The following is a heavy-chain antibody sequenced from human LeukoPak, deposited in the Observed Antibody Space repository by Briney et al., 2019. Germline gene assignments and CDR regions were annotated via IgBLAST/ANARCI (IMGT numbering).Heavy chain of an antibody. J-gene: IGHJ4*02. CDR2: TYYRSRWYY. Sequence: SQTLSLTCAISGDSVASNTAAWYWIRQSPSRGLEWLGRTYYRSRWYYEYAVSVRSRITINADTSKNHFSLQLNSVTPDDTAVYYCARDPSGDQGLDSWGQGTLVTVSS. D-gene: IGHD3-10*01. CDR1: GDSVASNTAA. V-gene: IGHV6-1*01. CDR3: ARDPSGDQGLDS.